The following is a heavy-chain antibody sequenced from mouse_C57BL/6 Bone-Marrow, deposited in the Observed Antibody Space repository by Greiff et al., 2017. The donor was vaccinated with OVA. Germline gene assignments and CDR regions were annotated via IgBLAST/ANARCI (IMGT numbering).Heavy chain of an antibody. J-gene: IGHJ2*01. V-gene: IGHV1-72*01. Sequence: QVQLQQSGAELVKPGASVKLSCKASGYTFTSYWMHWVKQRPGRGLEWIGRIDPNSGGTKYNEKFKSKATLTVDKPSSTAYMQLNSLTSEDSAVDYCARSEEGENYFDYWGQGTTLTVSS. CDR2: IDPNSGGT. CDR1: GYTFTSYW. CDR3: ARSEEGENYFDY.